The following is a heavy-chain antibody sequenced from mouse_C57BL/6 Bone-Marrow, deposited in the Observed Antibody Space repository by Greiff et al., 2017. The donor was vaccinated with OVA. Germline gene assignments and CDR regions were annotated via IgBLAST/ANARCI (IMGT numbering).Heavy chain of an antibody. CDR1: GFTFSDFY. CDR3: ARGTPYYFDY. J-gene: IGHJ2*01. V-gene: IGHV7-1*01. D-gene: IGHD3-3*01. CDR2: SRNKANDYTT. Sequence: EVKVVESGGGLVQSGRSLRLSCATSGFTFSDFYMEWVRQAPGKGLEWIAASRNKANDYTTEYSASVKGRFIVSRDTSQSILYLQMNALRAEDTAIYYCARGTPYYFDYWGQGTTLTVSS.